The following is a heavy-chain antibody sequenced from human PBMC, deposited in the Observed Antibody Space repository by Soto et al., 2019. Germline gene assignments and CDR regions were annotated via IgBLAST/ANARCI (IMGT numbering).Heavy chain of an antibody. V-gene: IGHV1-2*02. CDR3: ARALYSGNDYRSPFDY. J-gene: IGHJ4*02. CDR1: GYTFTGSY. Sequence: QVQLVQSGAEVKKPGASVKVSCKASGYTFTGSYIHWVRQAPGQGFEWMGWIDPSSGGTDFAQKFQGRVTMTRDTSITTAYMELSSLRSDDTAVFYCARALYSGNDYRSPFDYWGQGTLVTVSS. CDR2: IDPSSGGT. D-gene: IGHD5-12*01.